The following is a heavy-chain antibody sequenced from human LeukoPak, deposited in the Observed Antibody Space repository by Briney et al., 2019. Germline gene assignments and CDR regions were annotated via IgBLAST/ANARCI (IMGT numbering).Heavy chain of an antibody. CDR3: ARFGIAAAGDFDY. CDR2: ISYDGSNK. Sequence: PGGSLRLSCAASGFTFSSYAMHWVRQAPGKGLEWVAVISYDGSNKYYADSVKGRFTISRDNSKNTLYLQMNSLRAEDTAVYYCARFGIAAAGDFDYWGQGTLVTVSS. V-gene: IGHV3-30-3*01. CDR1: GFTFSSYA. D-gene: IGHD6-13*01. J-gene: IGHJ4*02.